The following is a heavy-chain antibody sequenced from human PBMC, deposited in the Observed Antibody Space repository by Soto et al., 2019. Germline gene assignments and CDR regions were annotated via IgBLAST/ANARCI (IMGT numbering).Heavy chain of an antibody. D-gene: IGHD1-26*01. CDR2: IYYSGST. CDR3: ARVFIVGATVGFDY. V-gene: IGHV4-61*01. Sequence: SETLSLTCTVSGGSVSSGSYYWSWIRQPPGKGLEWIGYIYYSGSTNYNPSLKSRVTISVDTSKNQFSLKLSSVTAADTAVYYCARVFIVGATVGFDYWGQGTLVTAPQ. J-gene: IGHJ4*02. CDR1: GGSVSSGSYY.